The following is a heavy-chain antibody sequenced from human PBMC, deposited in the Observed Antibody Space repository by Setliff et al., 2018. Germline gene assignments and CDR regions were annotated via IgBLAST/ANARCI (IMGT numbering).Heavy chain of an antibody. V-gene: IGHV3-30*02. Sequence: GESLKISCAASGFVFGTYGMHWVRQAPGKGLDWVASVRFDGSYKVYGDSVKGRFTISRDNSKNTVFLQLNSLRDDDTAVYYCARAPNIFAGNFDFWGQGALVTVS. J-gene: IGHJ4*02. CDR1: GFVFGTYG. D-gene: IGHD2-21*01. CDR3: ARAPNIFAGNFDF. CDR2: VRFDGSYK.